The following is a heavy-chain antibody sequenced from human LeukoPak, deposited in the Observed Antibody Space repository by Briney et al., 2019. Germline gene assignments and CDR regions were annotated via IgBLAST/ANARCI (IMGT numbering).Heavy chain of an antibody. D-gene: IGHD5-18*01. Sequence: GGSLRLSCAASGFTFDDYAMHWVRQAPGKGLEWVSGISWNSGSIGYADSVKGRFTISRDNSKNTLYLQMNSLRAEDTAVYYCAKDLEDTAMVLDYWGQGTLVTVSP. J-gene: IGHJ4*02. V-gene: IGHV3-9*01. CDR3: AKDLEDTAMVLDY. CDR1: GFTFDDYA. CDR2: ISWNSGSI.